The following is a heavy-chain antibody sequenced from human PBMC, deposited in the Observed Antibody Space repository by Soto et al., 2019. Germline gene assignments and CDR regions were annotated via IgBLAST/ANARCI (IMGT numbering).Heavy chain of an antibody. J-gene: IGHJ6*03. CDR2: INPNSGNT. D-gene: IGHD3-3*01. V-gene: IGHV1-8*02. CDR1: GYTFTGYY. Sequence: ASVKVSCKASGYTFTGYYMHWVRQAPGQGLEWMGWINPNSGNTGYAQKFQGRVTMTRNTSISTAYMELSSLRSEDTAVYYCARALYYDFWSPYYYYMDVWGKGTTVTVSS. CDR3: ARALYYDFWSPYYYYMDV.